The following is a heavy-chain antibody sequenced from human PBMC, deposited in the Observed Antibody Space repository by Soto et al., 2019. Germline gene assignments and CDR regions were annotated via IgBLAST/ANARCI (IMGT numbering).Heavy chain of an antibody. CDR1: GFTFSSYG. Sequence: GGSLRLSCAASGFTFSSYGMHWVRQAPGKGLEWVAHIKQDGGQTYYVDSVKGRFTISRDNAKTSLYLQMNSLRAEDTSVYFCARGGNGYENWPPYYYYGMDVWGQGTTVTVSS. D-gene: IGHD5-12*01. J-gene: IGHJ6*02. V-gene: IGHV3-7*01. CDR2: IKQDGGQT. CDR3: ARGGNGYENWPPYYYYGMDV.